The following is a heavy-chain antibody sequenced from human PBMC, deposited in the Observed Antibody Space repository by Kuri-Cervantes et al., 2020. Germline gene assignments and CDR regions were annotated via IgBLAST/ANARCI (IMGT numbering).Heavy chain of an antibody. J-gene: IGHJ4*02. D-gene: IGHD4-17*01. Sequence: ESLKISCTVSGGSISSYYWSWIRQPPGKRLEWIGYIYYSGSTNYNPSLKSRVTISVDTSKNQFSLKLSSVTAADTAAYYCARDDYGDVGGYWGQGTLVTVSS. CDR3: ARDDYGDVGGY. CDR2: IYYSGST. V-gene: IGHV4-59*08. CDR1: GGSISSYY.